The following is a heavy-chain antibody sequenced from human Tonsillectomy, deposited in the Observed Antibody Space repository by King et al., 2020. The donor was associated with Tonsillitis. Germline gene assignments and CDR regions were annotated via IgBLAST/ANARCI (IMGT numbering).Heavy chain of an antibody. CDR3: ARGGPIGDNWYFDL. V-gene: IGHV3-11*01. D-gene: IGHD3-16*01. J-gene: IGHJ2*01. Sequence: VQLVESGGGLVKPGGSLRLSCAASGFIFSDYFMSWIRQAPGKGLEWVSYYSSSGSTRHYADSVRGRFTISRDNAKNSLYLQMNSLRVEDTAVYYCARGGPIGDNWYFDLWGRGTLVTVSS. CDR1: GFIFSDYF. CDR2: YSSSGSTR.